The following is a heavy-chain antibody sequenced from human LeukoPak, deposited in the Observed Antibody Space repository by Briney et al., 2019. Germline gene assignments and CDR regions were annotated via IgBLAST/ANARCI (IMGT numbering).Heavy chain of an antibody. CDR3: AREVELGFGY. J-gene: IGHJ4*02. CDR2: ISSSGSTI. D-gene: IGHD3-10*01. Sequence: GGSLRLSCAASGFTFSSYEMNWVRQAPGKGLEWVSYISSSGSTIYYADSVKGRFTISRDNAKNSLYLQMNSLRAEDTAVYYCAREVELGFGYWGQGTLVTVSS. CDR1: GFTFSSYE. V-gene: IGHV3-48*03.